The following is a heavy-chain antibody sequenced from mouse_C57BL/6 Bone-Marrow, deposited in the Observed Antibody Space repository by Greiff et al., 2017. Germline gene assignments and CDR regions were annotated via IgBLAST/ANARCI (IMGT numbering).Heavy chain of an antibody. V-gene: IGHV1-58*01. CDR2: IYIGNGYT. D-gene: IGHD1-1*01. CDR3: ARSIYYYGKDYFDY. J-gene: IGHJ2*01. Sequence: VQLLQSGAELVRPGSSVKLSCKTSGYTFTSYGMNWVMQRPGQSLEWIGYIYIGNGYTEYKEKFKGKATMTADTSSSTSYMQLSSLTSEDSAIYFCARSIYYYGKDYFDYWGQGTTLTVSS. CDR1: GYTFTSYG.